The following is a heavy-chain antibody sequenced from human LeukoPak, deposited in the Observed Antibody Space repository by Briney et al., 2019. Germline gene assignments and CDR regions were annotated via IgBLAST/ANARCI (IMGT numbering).Heavy chain of an antibody. CDR3: AKDMGDSSGYYYHYYYYGMDV. D-gene: IGHD3-22*01. CDR1: GFTFSSYG. CDR2: ISYDGSNK. Sequence: PGGSLRLSCAASGFTFSSYGMHWVRQAPGKGLEWVAVISYDGSNKYYADSVKGRFTISRDNSKNTLYLQMNSLRAEDTAVYYCAKDMGDSSGYYYHYYYYGMDVWGQGTTVTVSS. V-gene: IGHV3-30*18. J-gene: IGHJ6*02.